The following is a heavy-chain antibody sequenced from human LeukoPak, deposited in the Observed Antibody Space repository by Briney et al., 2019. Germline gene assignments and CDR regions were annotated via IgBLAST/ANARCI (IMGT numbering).Heavy chain of an antibody. CDR2: ISYDGSNK. V-gene: IGHV3-30*18. Sequence: GGSLRLSCAASGFTFSSYGMHWVRQAPGKGLEWVAVISYDGSNKYYADSVKGRFTISRDNSKNTLYLQMNSLRAEDTAVYYCAKDKYCYDSSGYSPFDYWGQGTLVTVSS. J-gene: IGHJ4*02. D-gene: IGHD3-22*01. CDR1: GFTFSSYG. CDR3: AKDKYCYDSSGYSPFDY.